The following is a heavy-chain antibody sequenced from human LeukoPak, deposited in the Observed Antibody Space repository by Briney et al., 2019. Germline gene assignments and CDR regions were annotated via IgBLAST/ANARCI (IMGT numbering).Heavy chain of an antibody. V-gene: IGHV3-21*01. CDR1: GFTFSSYA. D-gene: IGHD3-22*01. CDR3: ASYKGSDYYEDY. J-gene: IGHJ4*02. Sequence: PGGSLRLSCAASGFTFSSYAMHWVRQAPGKGLEWVSSISSSSSYIYYADSVKGRFTISRDNAKNSLYLQMNSLRAEDTAVYYCASYKGSDYYEDYWGQGTLVTVSS. CDR2: ISSSSSYI.